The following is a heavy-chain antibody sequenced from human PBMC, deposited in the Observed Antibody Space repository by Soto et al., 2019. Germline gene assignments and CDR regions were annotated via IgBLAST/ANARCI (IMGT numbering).Heavy chain of an antibody. D-gene: IGHD3-10*01. CDR2: ISVDSGNT. V-gene: IGHV1-18*01. CDR3: ARFNGSGTNYYMDV. Sequence: QVQLVQSGAELKKPGASAKVSCKASGYIFTSYGISWVRQAPGQGLEWMAWISVDSGNTNYAQNFQGRVTMTTDTSASTAHMVLRSLRSDDTAVYYCARFNGSGTNYYMDVWGKGTTVIVSS. CDR1: GYIFTSYG. J-gene: IGHJ6*03.